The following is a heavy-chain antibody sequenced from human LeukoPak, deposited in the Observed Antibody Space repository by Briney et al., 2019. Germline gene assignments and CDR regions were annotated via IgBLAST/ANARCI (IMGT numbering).Heavy chain of an antibody. CDR3: TTVLSSNCYYLCDY. V-gene: IGHV3-74*03. D-gene: IGHD6-13*01. J-gene: IGHJ4*02. CDR1: GFTFSRYW. CDR2: ISPDGSTT. Sequence: GGSLTLSCSASGFTFSRYWMHWVRQAPGKGLMWVSRISPDGSTTLYADSVKGRFTISRDNAKNTLYLQMNSLGAEDTAVYYCTTVLSSNCYYLCDYWGQGTLVTVSS.